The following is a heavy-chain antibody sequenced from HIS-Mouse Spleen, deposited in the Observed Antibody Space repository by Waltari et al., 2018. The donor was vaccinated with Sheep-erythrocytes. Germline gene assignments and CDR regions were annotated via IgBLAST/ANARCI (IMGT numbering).Heavy chain of an antibody. CDR3: ARDEGTYYDFWSGYPPSYYFDY. Sequence: QLQLQESGPGLVKPSETLSLTCTVSGGSISSSSYFWGWIRQPTGKGLEWIGSIYYSGSTYYNPSLKSRVTISVDTSKNQFSLKLSSVTAADTAVYYCARDEGTYYDFWSGYPPSYYFDYWGQGTLVTVSS. J-gene: IGHJ4*02. CDR1: GGSISSSSYF. CDR2: IYYSGST. V-gene: IGHV4-39*07. D-gene: IGHD3-3*01.